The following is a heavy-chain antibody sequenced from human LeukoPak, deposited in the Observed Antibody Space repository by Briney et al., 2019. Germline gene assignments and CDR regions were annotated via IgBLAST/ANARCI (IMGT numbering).Heavy chain of an antibody. D-gene: IGHD3-9*01. CDR1: GSSFTGYY. CDR3: ARGDWLLYYYYGMDV. V-gene: IGHV4-34*01. CDR2: NNNSGGI. Sequence: SETLSLTCSVSGSSFTGYYWTWIRQTPGKGLEWIGENNNSGGITYNPSLNSRVTISVDASKNQFSLKLSSVTAADTAVYYCARGDWLLYYYYGMDVWGQGTTVTVSS. J-gene: IGHJ6*02.